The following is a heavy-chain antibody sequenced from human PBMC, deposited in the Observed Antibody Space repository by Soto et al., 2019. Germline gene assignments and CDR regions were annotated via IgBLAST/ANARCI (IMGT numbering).Heavy chain of an antibody. V-gene: IGHV3-30*18. CDR2: ISYEGSNK. Sequence: QVQLVESGGGVVQPGRSLRLSCAASGFTFSTYGMHWVRQAPGKGLEWVAVISYEGSNKYYADSVKGRSTISIDNSKNTLFLQMNSLRAEDTAVYYCAKDLGEYCTGGSCYYLDYWGQGTLVTVSS. J-gene: IGHJ4*02. D-gene: IGHD2-15*01. CDR1: GFTFSTYG. CDR3: AKDLGEYCTGGSCYYLDY.